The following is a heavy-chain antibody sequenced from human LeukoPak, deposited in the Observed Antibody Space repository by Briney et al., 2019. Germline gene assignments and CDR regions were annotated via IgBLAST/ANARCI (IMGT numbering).Heavy chain of an antibody. V-gene: IGHV1-2*02. CDR1: GYTFTGYY. CDR2: INPNSGGT. Sequence: ASVKVSCKASGYTFTGYYMHWVRQAPGQGLEWMGWINPNSGGTNYAQKFQGRVTMTRDTSISTAYMELSRLRSDDTAVYYCARDVLEDVVVVAPGLSAFWYFDLWGRGTLVTVSS. CDR3: ARDVLEDVVVVAPGLSAFWYFDL. D-gene: IGHD2-15*01. J-gene: IGHJ2*01.